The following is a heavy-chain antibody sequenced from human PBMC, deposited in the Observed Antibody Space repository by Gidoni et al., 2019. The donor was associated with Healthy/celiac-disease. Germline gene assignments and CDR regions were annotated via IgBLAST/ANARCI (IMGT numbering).Heavy chain of an antibody. Sequence: EVQLLESGGGLVQPGGSLRLSCAASGFTFGSYAMSWVRQAPGKGLEWVSAISGSGGSTYYADSVKGRFTISRDNSKNTLYLQMNSLRAEDTAVYYCAKDRKEYSYGYPDAFDIWGQGTMVTVSS. CDR1: GFTFGSYA. D-gene: IGHD5-18*01. CDR3: AKDRKEYSYGYPDAFDI. J-gene: IGHJ3*02. V-gene: IGHV3-23*01. CDR2: ISGSGGST.